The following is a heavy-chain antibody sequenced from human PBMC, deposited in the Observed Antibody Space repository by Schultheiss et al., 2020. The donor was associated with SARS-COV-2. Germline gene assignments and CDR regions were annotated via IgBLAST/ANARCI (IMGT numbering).Heavy chain of an antibody. V-gene: IGHV4-39*07. J-gene: IGHJ4*02. CDR2: INHSGST. D-gene: IGHD3-22*01. CDR3: ARAPYYYDSSGYYY. CDR1: GGSISSSSYY. Sequence: SETLSLTCTVSGGSISSSSYYWGWIRQPPGKGLEWIGEINHSGSTNYNPSLKSRVTISVDTSKNQFSLKLSSVTAADTAVYYCARAPYYYDSSGYYYWGQGTLVTVSS.